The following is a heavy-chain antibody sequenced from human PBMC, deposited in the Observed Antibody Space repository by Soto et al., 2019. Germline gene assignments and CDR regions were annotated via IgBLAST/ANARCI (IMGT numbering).Heavy chain of an antibody. J-gene: IGHJ5*02. CDR3: ARGHTSGYSYGRDWLDP. Sequence: SETLSLTCTVSGGSISSYYWSWIRQPAGKGLEWIGRIYTSGSTNYNPSLKSRVTMSVDTSKNQFSLKLSSVTAADTAVYYCARGHTSGYSYGRDWLDPWGQGTMVTVSS. CDR1: GGSISSYY. CDR2: IYTSGST. D-gene: IGHD5-18*01. V-gene: IGHV4-4*07.